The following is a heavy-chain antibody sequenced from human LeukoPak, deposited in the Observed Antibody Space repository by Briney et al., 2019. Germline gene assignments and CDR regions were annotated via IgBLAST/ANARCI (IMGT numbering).Heavy chain of an antibody. CDR2: INSDGSST. CDR3: AKGDFLNWFDP. Sequence: PGGSPRLSCAASGFTFSSYWMHWVRQAPGKGLVWVSRINSDGSSTSYADSVKGRFTISRDNAKNTLYLQMNSLRAEDTAVYYCAKGDFLNWFDPWGQGTLVSVSS. CDR1: GFTFSSYW. V-gene: IGHV3-74*01. J-gene: IGHJ5*02. D-gene: IGHD3-3*01.